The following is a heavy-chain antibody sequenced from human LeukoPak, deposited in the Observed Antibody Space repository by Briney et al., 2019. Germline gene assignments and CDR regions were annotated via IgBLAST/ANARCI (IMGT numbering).Heavy chain of an antibody. CDR3: AGQRSAWGDYVDH. D-gene: IGHD1-26*01. CDR2: IYAGDSDT. J-gene: IGHJ4*02. V-gene: IGHV5-51*01. Sequence: GESLKISCQGSGYSFNSYWIGWVRQMPGKGLEWMGIIYAGDSDTRYSPSFQGQVSISVDKSTNTAHLQWSSLKASDTGTYYCAGQRSAWGDYVDHWGQGTLVIVSS. CDR1: GYSFNSYW.